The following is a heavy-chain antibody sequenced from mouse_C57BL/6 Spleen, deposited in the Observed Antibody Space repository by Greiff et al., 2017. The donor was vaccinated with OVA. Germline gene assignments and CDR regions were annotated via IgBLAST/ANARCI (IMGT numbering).Heavy chain of an antibody. J-gene: IGHJ2*01. D-gene: IGHD1-1*01. CDR2: IYPGDGDT. V-gene: IGHV1-80*01. CDR1: GYAFSSYW. Sequence: VKLVESGAELVKPGASVKISCKASGYAFSSYWMNWVKQRPGKGLEWIGQIYPGDGDTNYNGKFKGKATLTADKSSSTAYMQLSSLTSEDSAVYFCARPHITTVVAPFDYWGQGTTLTVSS. CDR3: ARPHITTVVAPFDY.